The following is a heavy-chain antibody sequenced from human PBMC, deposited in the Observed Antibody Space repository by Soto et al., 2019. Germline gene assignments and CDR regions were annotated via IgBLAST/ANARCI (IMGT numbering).Heavy chain of an antibody. V-gene: IGHV4-39*01. J-gene: IGHJ5*02. D-gene: IGHD5-12*01. CDR2: IYYSGST. Sequence: SSETLSLTCTVSGGSISSSSYYWGWIRQPPGKGLEWIGSIYYSGSTYYNPSLKSRVTISVDTSKNQFSLKLSSVTAADTAVYYCARHPLRWLQLNWFDPWGQGTLVTVSS. CDR3: ARHPLRWLQLNWFDP. CDR1: GGSISSSSYY.